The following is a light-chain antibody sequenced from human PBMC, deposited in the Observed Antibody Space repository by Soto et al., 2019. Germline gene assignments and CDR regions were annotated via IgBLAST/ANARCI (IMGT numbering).Light chain of an antibody. Sequence: EIVLTQSPGTLSLSPGERATLSCRACQSVSSSYLAWYQQKPGQAPRLLIYGASSRATGIPDRFSGSGSGTDFTLTISRLEPEDFAVDYCQQYGSSVTFGPGTKVDI. CDR3: QQYGSSVT. CDR2: GAS. CDR1: QSVSSSY. J-gene: IGKJ3*01. V-gene: IGKV3-20*01.